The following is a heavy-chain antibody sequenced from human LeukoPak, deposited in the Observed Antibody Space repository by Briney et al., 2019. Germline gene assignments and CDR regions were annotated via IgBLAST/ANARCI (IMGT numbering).Heavy chain of an antibody. J-gene: IGHJ3*02. Sequence: RGSLRLSCAASGFTFSSYSMNWVRQAPGKGLEWVSSISSSSSYIYYADSVKGRFTISRDNAKNSLYLQMNSLRAEDTAVYYCARENPMIVPPAYDAFDIWGQGTMVTVSS. CDR2: ISSSSSYI. CDR3: ARENPMIVPPAYDAFDI. V-gene: IGHV3-21*01. CDR1: GFTFSSYS. D-gene: IGHD3-22*01.